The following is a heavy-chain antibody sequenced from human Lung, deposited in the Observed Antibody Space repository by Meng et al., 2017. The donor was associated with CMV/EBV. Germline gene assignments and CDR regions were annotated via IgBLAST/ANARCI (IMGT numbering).Heavy chain of an antibody. J-gene: IGHJ4*01. CDR2: IHPHRCDT. V-gene: IGHV1-2*02. CDR3: ARDNNWGPDY. CDR1: GYTFTAHY. D-gene: IGHD7-27*01. Sequence: ASVKVSCKASGYTFTAHYFHWVRQAPGQGLEWMGWIHPHRCDTNYVQQFQGRVTLTRDTSINKGYMELTRLTSDDTAVYYCARDNNWGPDYWGHGTLVTVSS.